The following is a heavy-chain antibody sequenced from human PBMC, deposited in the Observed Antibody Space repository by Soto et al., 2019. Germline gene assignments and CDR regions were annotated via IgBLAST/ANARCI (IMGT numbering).Heavy chain of an antibody. D-gene: IGHD2-21*02. CDR3: ARVGCGGDCYSAYYYYGMDV. CDR1: GGSISSYY. V-gene: IGHV4-59*01. CDR2: IYYSGST. J-gene: IGHJ6*02. Sequence: SETLSLTCTVSGGSISSYYWSWIRQPPGKGLEWIGYIYYSGSTNYNPSLKSRVTISADTSKNQFSLKLSSVTAADTAVYYCARVGCGGDCYSAYYYYGMDVWGQGTTVTVSS.